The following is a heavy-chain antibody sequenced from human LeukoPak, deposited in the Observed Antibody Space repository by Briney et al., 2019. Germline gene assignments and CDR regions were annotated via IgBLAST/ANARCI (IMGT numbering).Heavy chain of an antibody. J-gene: IGHJ5*02. Sequence: GGSLRLSCAASGFTFSSYAMSWVRQAPGKGLEWVSAISGSGGSTYYADSVKGRFTISRDNSKNTLYLQMNSLRAEDTALYYCAKDHGGSYYSSEDWFDPWGQGTLVTVSS. CDR1: GFTFSSYA. CDR3: AKDHGGSYYSSEDWFDP. CDR2: ISGSGGST. V-gene: IGHV3-23*01. D-gene: IGHD1-26*01.